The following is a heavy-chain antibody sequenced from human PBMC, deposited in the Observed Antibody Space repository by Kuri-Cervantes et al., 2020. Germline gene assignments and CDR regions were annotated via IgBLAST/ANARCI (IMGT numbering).Heavy chain of an antibody. D-gene: IGHD5-18*01. CDR3: AKEASEGHSYGDDAFEN. J-gene: IGHJ3*02. Sequence: GGSLRLSCAASGFTVSSNYMSWVRQAPGKGLEWVSGINSCGSTYYADPVKGRFTISRDNSKNTLYLQMNSLRAEDTAVYYCAKEASEGHSYGDDAFENWGQGTMVTVSS. CDR2: INSCGST. V-gene: IGHV3-66*03. CDR1: GFTVSSNY.